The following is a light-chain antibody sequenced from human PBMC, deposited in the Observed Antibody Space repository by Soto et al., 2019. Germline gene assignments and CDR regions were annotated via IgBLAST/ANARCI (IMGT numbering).Light chain of an antibody. CDR2: AAS. CDR3: QQANSFPFT. V-gene: IGKV1-12*01. CDR1: QHISTW. Sequence: DIQMTQSPSSVSASLGDRVTITCRASQHISTWLVWYQQKPGKAPQLLIYAASSLQTGVPSRFSGSGSGTDFTLTISSLQPEDSATYYCQQANSFPFTFGQRTRLEI. J-gene: IGKJ2*01.